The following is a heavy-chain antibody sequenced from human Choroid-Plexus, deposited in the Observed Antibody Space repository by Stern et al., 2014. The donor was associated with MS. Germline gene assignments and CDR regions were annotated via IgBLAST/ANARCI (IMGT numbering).Heavy chain of an antibody. J-gene: IGHJ5*02. Sequence: QVQLVQSGGGVVQPGRPLRLSCVASGFTFGSCAMHWVRQAPGKGLEREAGVSYDGSNKYYADSVKGRFTISRDNSQNTLYMQMSSLRPEDTAVYYCAKDRQYLTYFFDHWGQGSLVTVSS. D-gene: IGHD2/OR15-2a*01. CDR3: AKDRQYLTYFFDH. CDR1: GFTFGSCA. V-gene: IGHV3-30*18. CDR2: VSYDGSNK.